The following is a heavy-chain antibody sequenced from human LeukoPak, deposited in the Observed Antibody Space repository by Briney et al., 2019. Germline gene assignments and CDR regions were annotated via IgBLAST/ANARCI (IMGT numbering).Heavy chain of an antibody. J-gene: IGHJ4*02. CDR1: GFAFSSYA. D-gene: IGHD3-10*01. CDR3: ARDPGGSGRLGEYFDY. Sequence: GGSLRLSCAASGFAFSSYAMSWVRQAPGKGLEWVANIKQDGSEKYYVDSVKGRFTISRDNAKNSLYLQMNSLRAEDTAVYYCARDPGGSGRLGEYFDYWGQGTLVTVSS. V-gene: IGHV3-7*01. CDR2: IKQDGSEK.